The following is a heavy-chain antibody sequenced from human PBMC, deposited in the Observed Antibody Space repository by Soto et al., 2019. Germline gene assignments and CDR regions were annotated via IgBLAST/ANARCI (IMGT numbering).Heavy chain of an antibody. Sequence: GGSLRLSCAASGFTFSSYSMNWVRQAPGKGLEWVSYISSSSSTIYYADSVKGRFTISRDNAKNSLYLQMNSLRAEDTAVYYCARDATTVTTPYFDYWGQGTRVTVPS. D-gene: IGHD4-17*01. J-gene: IGHJ4*02. CDR1: GFTFSSYS. CDR2: ISSSSSTI. V-gene: IGHV3-48*01. CDR3: ARDATTVTTPYFDY.